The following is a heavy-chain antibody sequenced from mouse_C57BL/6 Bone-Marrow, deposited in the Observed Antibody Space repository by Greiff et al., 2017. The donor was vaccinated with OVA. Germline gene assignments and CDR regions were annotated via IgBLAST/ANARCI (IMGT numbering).Heavy chain of an antibody. CDR1: GFTFSSYG. Sequence: EVMLVESGGDLVKPGGSLKLSCAASGFTFSSYGMSWVRQTPDKRLEWVATISSGGSYTYYPDSVKGRFTISRDNAKNTLYLQMSSLKSEDTAMYYCARLTKAWGQGTLVTVSA. CDR3: ARLTKA. V-gene: IGHV5-6*01. CDR2: ISSGGSYT. J-gene: IGHJ3*01.